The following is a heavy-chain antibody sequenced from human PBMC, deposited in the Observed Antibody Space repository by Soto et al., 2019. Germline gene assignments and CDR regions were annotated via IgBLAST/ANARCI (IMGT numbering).Heavy chain of an antibody. CDR3: ARDRPTYYYDSSGYSRGWYFDL. Sequence: EVQLVESGGGLVKPGGSLRLSCAASGFTFSSYSMNWVRQAPGKGLEWVSSISSSSSYIYYADSVKGRFTISRDNAKNSLYLQMNSLRAEDTAVYYCARDRPTYYYDSSGYSRGWYFDLWGRGTLVTVSS. D-gene: IGHD3-22*01. CDR2: ISSSSSYI. V-gene: IGHV3-21*01. CDR1: GFTFSSYS. J-gene: IGHJ2*01.